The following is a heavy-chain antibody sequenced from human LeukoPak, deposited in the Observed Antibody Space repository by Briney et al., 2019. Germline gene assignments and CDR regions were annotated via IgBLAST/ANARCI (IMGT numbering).Heavy chain of an antibody. CDR3: ARDQAGYYGSGSYPNYYYYYMDV. D-gene: IGHD3-10*01. J-gene: IGHJ6*03. CDR2: IYYSGST. Sequence: PSETLSLTCTVSGDSISSSSYDWGWIRQPPAKGLEWIGRIYYSGSTNYNPSLKSRVTMSVDTSKNQFSLKLSSVTAADTAVYYCARDQAGYYGSGSYPNYYYYYMDVWGEGTTVTVSS. V-gene: IGHV4-39*07. CDR1: GDSISSSSYD.